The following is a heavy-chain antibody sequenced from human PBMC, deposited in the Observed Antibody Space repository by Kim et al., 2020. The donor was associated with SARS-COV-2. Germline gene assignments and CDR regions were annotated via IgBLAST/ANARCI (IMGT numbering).Heavy chain of an antibody. D-gene: IGHD3-22*01. CDR1: GFTFSTYS. CDR3: ARATSGLYYDSQY. J-gene: IGHJ4*02. V-gene: IGHV3-21*01. Sequence: GGSLRLSCVGSGFTFSTYSMNWVRQAPGKGLEWVASLSTGSRIIHYADSVRGRFTISRDNAKNSLYLQMNSLRAEDTALYYCARATSGLYYDSQYWGQGTLVTVSS. CDR2: LSTGSRII.